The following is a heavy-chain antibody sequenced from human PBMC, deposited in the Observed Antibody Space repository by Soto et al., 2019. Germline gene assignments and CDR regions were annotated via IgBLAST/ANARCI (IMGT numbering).Heavy chain of an antibody. CDR3: AREGGITPAGPNPFFGNY. Sequence: GASVKVSCKASGYTFTSYGISWVRQAPGQGLEWMGWISAYNGNTNYAQKPQGRVTMTTDTSTSKAYMELRSLRSDDTAVYYCAREGGITPAGPNPFFGNYWGQETLVTVS. CDR1: GYTFTSYG. J-gene: IGHJ4*02. V-gene: IGHV1-18*01. CDR2: ISAYNGNT. D-gene: IGHD6-13*01.